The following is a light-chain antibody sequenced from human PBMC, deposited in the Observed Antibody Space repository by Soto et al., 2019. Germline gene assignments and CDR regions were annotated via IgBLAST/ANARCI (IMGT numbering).Light chain of an antibody. CDR3: NSYTTSASLL. CDR2: EVN. V-gene: IGLV2-14*01. CDR1: SSDVGAYNF. Sequence: QSALTQPASVTGSPGQSITISCTGTSSDVGAYNFVSWYQQHPGKAPKLMIYEVNNRPSGVSNRFSGSKSGNTASLTISGLQAEDEADYYCNSYTTSASLLFGGGTKLTVL. J-gene: IGLJ2*01.